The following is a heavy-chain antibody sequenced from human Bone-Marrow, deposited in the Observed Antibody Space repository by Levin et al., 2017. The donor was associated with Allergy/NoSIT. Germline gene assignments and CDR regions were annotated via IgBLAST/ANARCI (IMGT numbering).Heavy chain of an antibody. Sequence: GGSLRLSCAASGFTFDDYAMHWVRQAPGRALEWVSGISWNSVSIGYADSVKGRFTISRDNAKDSLDLQMDSLGAEDTALYYCTKGLATTWRQTFDYWGQGILVIVSS. CDR1: GFTFDDYA. J-gene: IGHJ4*02. CDR3: TKGLATTWRQTFDY. V-gene: IGHV3-9*01. CDR2: ISWNSVSI. D-gene: IGHD1-1*01.